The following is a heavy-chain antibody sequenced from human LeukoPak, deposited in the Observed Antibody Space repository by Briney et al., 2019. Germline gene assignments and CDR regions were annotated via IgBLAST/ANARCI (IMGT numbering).Heavy chain of an antibody. J-gene: IGHJ6*03. CDR3: ARDRGSSPVGYYYYYMDV. Sequence: SETLSLTCTVSGGSISSSSYYWGWVRQPPGKGLEWIGSIYYSGSTYYNPSLKSRVTISVDTSKNQFSLKLSSVTAADTAVYYCARDRGSSPVGYYYYYMDVWGKGTTVTVSS. V-gene: IGHV4-39*07. CDR2: IYYSGST. CDR1: GGSISSSSYY. D-gene: IGHD6-13*01.